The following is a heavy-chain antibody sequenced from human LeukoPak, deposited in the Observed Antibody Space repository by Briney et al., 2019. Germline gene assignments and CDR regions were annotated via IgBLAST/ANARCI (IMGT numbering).Heavy chain of an antibody. J-gene: IGHJ5*02. D-gene: IGHD6-13*01. Sequence: SGPTLVKPAQTLTLTCTFSGFSLSTSGVGVGWIRQPPGKALEWLALIYWDDDKRYSPSLKSRLTITKDTSKNQVVLTMTNMDPVDTATYYCVHRTAAGLKNWFDPWGQGTLVTVSP. CDR2: IYWDDDK. V-gene: IGHV2-5*02. CDR1: GFSLSTSGVG. CDR3: VHRTAAGLKNWFDP.